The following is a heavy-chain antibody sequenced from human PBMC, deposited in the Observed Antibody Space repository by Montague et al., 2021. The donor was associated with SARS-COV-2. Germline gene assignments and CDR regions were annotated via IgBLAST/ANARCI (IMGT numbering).Heavy chain of an antibody. CDR2: ISYSGST. CDR3: AASGRRGYSNPFHH. CDR1: GDSITSGGYF. Sequence: TLSLTCTVSGDSITSGGYFWNWIRQHPAKGLEYIGAISYSGSTYYKPSLTSRVSISMDTSKNAFSLSLHSVTAADTAVYFCAASGRRGYSNPFHHCGRGSLVTVSS. D-gene: IGHD4-11*01. V-gene: IGHV4-31*03. J-gene: IGHJ4*02.